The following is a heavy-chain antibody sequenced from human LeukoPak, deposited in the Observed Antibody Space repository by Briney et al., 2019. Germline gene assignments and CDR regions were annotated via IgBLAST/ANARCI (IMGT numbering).Heavy chain of an antibody. D-gene: IGHD5-18*01. CDR3: ARGGYSYGDPTTDFDY. V-gene: IGHV1-18*01. J-gene: IGHJ4*02. CDR2: ISAYNGNT. CDR1: GYTFTSYA. Sequence: ASVKVSCKASGYTFTSYAISWVRQAPGQGLEWMGWISAYNGNTNYAQKFQGRVTMTRNTSISTAYMELSSLRSEDTAVYYCARGGYSYGDPTTDFDYWGQGTLVTVSS.